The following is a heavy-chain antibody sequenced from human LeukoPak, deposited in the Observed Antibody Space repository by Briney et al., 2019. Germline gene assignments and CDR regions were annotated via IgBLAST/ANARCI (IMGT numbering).Heavy chain of an antibody. V-gene: IGHV1-69*05. Sequence: SVKVSCEASGGTLIDYSITWVRQAPGQGLEWMGGIIPIFGTANYAQKFQGRVTITTDESTSTAYMELRSLRSEDTDVYYCARGNSRWSTPTSSYYYRMDVWGQGTTVAVSS. CDR2: IIPIFGTA. J-gene: IGHJ6*02. CDR1: GGTLIDYS. CDR3: ARGNSRWSTPTSSYYYRMDV. D-gene: IGHD2-8*01.